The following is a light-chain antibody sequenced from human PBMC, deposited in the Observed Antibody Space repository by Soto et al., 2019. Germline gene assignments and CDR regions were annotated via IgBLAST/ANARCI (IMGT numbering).Light chain of an antibody. CDR2: GVS. V-gene: IGKV3-20*01. CDR3: QQYSSSPAT. CDR1: QRVSNTY. Sequence: EIVLAQSPGTLSLSPGERATLSCRASQRVSNTYLAWYQQKPGQAPRLLIYGVSSRATGIPDRFSGSGSGTDFTLTISRLEPEDFAVYYCQQYSSSPATFGGGTKVDTK. J-gene: IGKJ4*01.